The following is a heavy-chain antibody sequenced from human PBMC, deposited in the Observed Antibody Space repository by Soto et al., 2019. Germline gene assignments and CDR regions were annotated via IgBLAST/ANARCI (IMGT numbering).Heavy chain of an antibody. D-gene: IGHD4-17*01. CDR1: GGTFSSYT. Sequence: QVQLVQSGAEVKKPGSSVKVSCKASGGTFSSYTISWVRHAPGQGLEWMGRIIPILGIANYAQKFQGRVTITADKSTSTAYMELSSLRSEDTAVYYCAHYGDYTRGFDYWGQGTLVTVSS. CDR3: AHYGDYTRGFDY. V-gene: IGHV1-69*02. CDR2: IIPILGIA. J-gene: IGHJ4*02.